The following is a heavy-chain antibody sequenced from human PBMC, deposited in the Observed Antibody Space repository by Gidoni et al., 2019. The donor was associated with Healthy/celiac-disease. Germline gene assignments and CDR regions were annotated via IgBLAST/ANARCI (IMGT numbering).Heavy chain of an antibody. J-gene: IGHJ2*01. CDR2: IYYSGST. CDR1: GGSISSSSYY. Sequence: QLQLQESGPGLVKPSETLSLNCTVSGGSISSSSYYWGWIRQPPGKGLEWIGSIYYSGSTYYNPSLKSRVTISVDTSKNQFSLKLSSVTAADTAVYYCAREWIQLWLDGPGWYFDLWGRGTLVTVSS. CDR3: AREWIQLWLDGPGWYFDL. V-gene: IGHV4-39*02. D-gene: IGHD5-18*01.